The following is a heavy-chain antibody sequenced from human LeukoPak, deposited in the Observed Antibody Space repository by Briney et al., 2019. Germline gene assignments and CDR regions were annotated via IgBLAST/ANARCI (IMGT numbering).Heavy chain of an antibody. D-gene: IGHD5-12*01. J-gene: IGHJ6*03. CDR1: GFTFSSYA. CDR3: ARGSRAIVATKFARGRYMDV. Sequence: AGGSLRLSCAASGFTFSSYAIHWVRQAPGKGLEWVALISYDGSTKYSTDSVKGRFTISRDNSKNTLYLQMNSLRTEDTAVYYCARGSRAIVATKFARGRYMDVWGKGTTVTVSS. CDR2: ISYDGSTK. V-gene: IGHV3-30*04.